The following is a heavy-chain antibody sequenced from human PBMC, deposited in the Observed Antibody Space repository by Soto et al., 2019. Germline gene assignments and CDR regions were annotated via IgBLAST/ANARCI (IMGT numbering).Heavy chain of an antibody. J-gene: IGHJ4*02. V-gene: IGHV1-69*01. CDR1: GGTFSTYD. CDR3: AINEGTDGYKFAY. Sequence: QVQLVQSGAEVKKPGSSVKVSCKASGGTFSTYDICWVRQAPGQGLEWMGGIIPLFGTANYAQKFQGSVTIIADESTRTAYMELRRLRSEDTAVYYCAINEGTDGYKFAYWGQGTLVTVSS. CDR2: IIPLFGTA. D-gene: IGHD5-12*01.